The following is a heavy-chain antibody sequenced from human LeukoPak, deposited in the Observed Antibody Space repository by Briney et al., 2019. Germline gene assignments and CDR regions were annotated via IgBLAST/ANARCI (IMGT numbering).Heavy chain of an antibody. V-gene: IGHV3-74*01. CDR3: SRSLDY. CDR1: GFTFSSYW. CDR2: INSDGSST. Sequence: GGSLRLSCAASGFTFSSYWMHWVRQAPGKGLVWVSRINSDGSSTSYADSVRGRFTISRDNAKNSLFLQMNSLRPEDTATYYCSRSLDYWGPGIQVTVSS. J-gene: IGHJ4*02.